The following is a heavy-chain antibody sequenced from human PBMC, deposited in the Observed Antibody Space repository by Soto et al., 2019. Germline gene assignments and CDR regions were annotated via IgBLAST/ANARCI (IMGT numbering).Heavy chain of an antibody. Sequence: QLQLQESGSGLVKPSQTLSLTCAVSGGSISSGGYSWSWIRQPPGKGLEWIGYIYHSGSTYYNPSLKSRVTISVDRSNNQFSLKLSSVTAADTAVYYCARGRFPGPPPRFAFAPPVVDYWGQGTLVTVSS. D-gene: IGHD3-10*01. J-gene: IGHJ4*02. CDR1: GGSISSGGYS. CDR2: IYHSGST. V-gene: IGHV4-30-2*01. CDR3: ARGRFPGPPPRFAFAPPVVDY.